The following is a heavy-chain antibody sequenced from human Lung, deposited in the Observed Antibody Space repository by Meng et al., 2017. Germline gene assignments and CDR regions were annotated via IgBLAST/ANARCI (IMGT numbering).Heavy chain of an antibody. V-gene: IGHV1-2*06. CDR3: ARDGGNYDFDY. Sequence: QVQLGQFWAEVKKPGASVKLSCRASGYTFIDAYVHWVRQAPGQGLEWMGRIIPSSGDANSAQKFLGRVTLTWDTSISTAYMELSSLRSDDTAIYYCARDGGNYDFDYWGQGTLVTVSS. CDR2: IIPSSGDA. CDR1: GYTFIDAY. J-gene: IGHJ4*02. D-gene: IGHD1-7*01.